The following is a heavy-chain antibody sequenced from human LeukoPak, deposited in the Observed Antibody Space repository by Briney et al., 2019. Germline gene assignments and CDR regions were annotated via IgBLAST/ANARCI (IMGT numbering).Heavy chain of an antibody. CDR2: IIPMFGSA. Sequence: SVKVSCKASGDIFNSYSISWVRQAPGQGLEWMGGIIPMFGSANYAQTFQDRVTITTDQSTSTAYVELSSLSSEDTAVYYCARVGRSRGSLPNSYYYMDVWGTGTTVTVSS. CDR1: GDIFNSYS. V-gene: IGHV1-69*05. D-gene: IGHD1-26*01. CDR3: ARVGRSRGSLPNSYYYMDV. J-gene: IGHJ6*03.